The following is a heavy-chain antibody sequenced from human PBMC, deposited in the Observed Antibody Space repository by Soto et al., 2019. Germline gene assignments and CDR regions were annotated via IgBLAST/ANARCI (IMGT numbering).Heavy chain of an antibody. D-gene: IGHD2-21*02. Sequence: ASVKVSCKASGGTFSSYAISWVRQAPGQGLEWMGGIIPIFGTANYAQKFQGRVTITADESTSTAYMELSSLRSEDTAVYYCARGLGDCGGDCYAIRDVAFDIWGEGTMVTVSS. V-gene: IGHV1-69*13. J-gene: IGHJ3*02. CDR1: GGTFSSYA. CDR2: IIPIFGTA. CDR3: ARGLGDCGGDCYAIRDVAFDI.